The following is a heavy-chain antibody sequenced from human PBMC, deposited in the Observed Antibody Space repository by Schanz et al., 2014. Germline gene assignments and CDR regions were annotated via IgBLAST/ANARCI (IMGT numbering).Heavy chain of an antibody. Sequence: VQMVESGGGVVQPGRSLRLSCAASGFAFSVYGMHWVRQAPGKGLEWLSYIDGKSTTVYYADSVKGRFTVSRDNSKNTLYLQMNSLRAEDTSVYFCARVRRRIATPSTPSFRNYYYYAMDVWGQGTTVTVSS. CDR3: ARVRRRIATPSTPSFRNYYYYAMDV. CDR1: GFAFSVYG. D-gene: IGHD6-13*01. CDR2: IDGKSTTV. V-gene: IGHV3-48*01. J-gene: IGHJ6*02.